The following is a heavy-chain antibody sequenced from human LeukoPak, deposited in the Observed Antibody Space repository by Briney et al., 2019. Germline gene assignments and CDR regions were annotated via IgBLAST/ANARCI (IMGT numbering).Heavy chain of an antibody. CDR3: ARESIAAAGKDPKLFDY. Sequence: ASVKVSCKASGYTFTSYGISWVRQAPGQGLEWMGWISAYNGNTNYAQKLQGRVTMTTDTSTSTAYMELRSLRSDDTAVYYCARESIAAAGKDPKLFDYWGQGTLVTVSS. J-gene: IGHJ4*02. V-gene: IGHV1-18*01. CDR2: ISAYNGNT. CDR1: GYTFTSYG. D-gene: IGHD6-13*01.